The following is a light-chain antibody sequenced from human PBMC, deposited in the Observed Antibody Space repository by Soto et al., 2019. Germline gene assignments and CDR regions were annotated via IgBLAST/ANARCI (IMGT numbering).Light chain of an antibody. V-gene: IGLV1-44*01. CDR2: NNI. CDR3: AAWDDSLGGHVV. J-gene: IGLJ7*01. CDR1: NSNIGSNT. Sequence: QSVLTQPPSASGTPGQKVTISCSGSNSNIGSNTVSWFQQLPGRAPKLLLYNNIYRPPGVPDRFSGSKSGTSVSLAISGLQSEDEADYYCAAWDDSLGGHVVFGGGTQLTVL.